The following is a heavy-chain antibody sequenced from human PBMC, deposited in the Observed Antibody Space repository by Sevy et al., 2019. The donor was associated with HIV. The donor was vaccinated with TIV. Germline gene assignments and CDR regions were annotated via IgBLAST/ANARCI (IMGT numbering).Heavy chain of an antibody. CDR3: ASDLTAPYYYGMDV. CDR1: GFTFSSFF. D-gene: IGHD1-20*01. Sequence: GGSLRLSCAASGFTFSSFFMSWVRQAPGKGLEWVANIKQDGSEKYYVDSVKGRFTISRDNARNSVYLQMNSLRAEDTGVYYCASDLTAPYYYGMDVWGQGTMVTVSS. J-gene: IGHJ6*02. CDR2: IKQDGSEK. V-gene: IGHV3-7*01.